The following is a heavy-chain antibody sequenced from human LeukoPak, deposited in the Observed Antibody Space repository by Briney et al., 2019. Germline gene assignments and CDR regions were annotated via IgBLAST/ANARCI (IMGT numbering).Heavy chain of an antibody. CDR3: ASGTRSSRGYYYYYMDV. CDR2: MNPNSGNT. Sequence: GASVKVSCKASGYTFTSYDINWVRQATGQGLEWMGWMNPNSGNTGYAQKFQGRVTITRNTSISTAYMELSSLRSEDTAVYYCASGTRSSRGYYYYYMDVWGKGTTVTVSS. J-gene: IGHJ6*03. D-gene: IGHD6-13*01. V-gene: IGHV1-8*03. CDR1: GYTFTSYD.